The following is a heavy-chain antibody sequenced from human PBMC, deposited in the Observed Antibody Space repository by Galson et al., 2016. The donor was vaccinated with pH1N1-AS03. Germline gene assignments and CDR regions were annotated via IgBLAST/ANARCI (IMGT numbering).Heavy chain of an antibody. Sequence: SVKVSCKASGGTFSSYVISWVRQAPGRGLEWMGEIIPIFGTANYAQRFQGRVTITADESTSTAYMEVSSLRSEDTAVYYCAREGYSGSLDQIDFNYYGMDVWGQGTTVTVSS. CDR3: AREGYSGSLDQIDFNYYGMDV. V-gene: IGHV1-69*13. D-gene: IGHD1-26*01. CDR1: GGTFSSYV. J-gene: IGHJ6*02. CDR2: IIPIFGTA.